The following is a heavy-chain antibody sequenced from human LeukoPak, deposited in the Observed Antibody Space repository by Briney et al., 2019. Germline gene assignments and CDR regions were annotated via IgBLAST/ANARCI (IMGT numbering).Heavy chain of an antibody. CDR3: AKDLWFGGNSGSFDY. CDR1: GFIFSDYA. CDR2: ISDSGGNT. J-gene: IGHJ4*02. Sequence: PGGSLRLSCAASGFIFSDYAMSWVRQAPGKGLEWVLSISDSGGNTYYADSVKGRFTISRDNSKSTLYLQTSSLRAEDTAVYYCAKDLWFGGNSGSFDYWGQGTLVTVSS. D-gene: IGHD4-23*01. V-gene: IGHV3-23*01.